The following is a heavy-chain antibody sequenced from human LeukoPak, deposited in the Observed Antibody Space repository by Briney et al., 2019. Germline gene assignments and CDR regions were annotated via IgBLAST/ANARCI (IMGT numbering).Heavy chain of an antibody. CDR1: EISFGSYW. CDR2: INSDGSST. V-gene: IGHV3-74*01. Sequence: GGSLRLSCAASEISFGSYWMHWVRQAPGKGLVWVSRINSDGSSTIYEDSVKGRSTISRDNAKNTLYLQMNSLRAEDTAVYYCARDIYIRRDSWYDVRSFDKWGQGTLVTVSS. D-gene: IGHD3-3*01. CDR3: ARDIYIRRDSWYDVRSFDK. J-gene: IGHJ4*02.